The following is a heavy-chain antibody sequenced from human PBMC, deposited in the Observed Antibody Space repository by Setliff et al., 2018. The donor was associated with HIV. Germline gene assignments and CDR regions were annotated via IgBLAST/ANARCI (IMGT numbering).Heavy chain of an antibody. Sequence: PGGSLRLSCAASGFTFSSYSMNWVRQAPGKGLEWVSYISSSRSTIYYADSVKGRFTISRDNAKNSVYLQMNSLRAEDTAVYYCARENYYVSGVYHLGAFDIWGQGTMVTVSS. CDR2: ISSSRSTI. CDR3: ARENYYVSGVYHLGAFDI. CDR1: GFTFSSYS. V-gene: IGHV3-48*01. J-gene: IGHJ3*02. D-gene: IGHD3-22*01.